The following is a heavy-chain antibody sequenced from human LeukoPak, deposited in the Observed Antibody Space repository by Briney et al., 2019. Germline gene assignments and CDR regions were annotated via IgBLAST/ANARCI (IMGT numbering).Heavy chain of an antibody. CDR1: GYTFTGYY. V-gene: IGHV1-2*02. D-gene: IGHD3-9*01. J-gene: IGHJ6*02. Sequence: GASVKVSCKASGYTFTGYYMHWVRQAPGQGLEWMGWINPNSGGTNYAQKFQGRVTMTRDTSISTAYMELSRLRSGDTAVYYCARIRDSNYDILTGYSPTSYGMDVWGQGTTVTVSS. CDR3: ARIRDSNYDILTGYSPTSYGMDV. CDR2: INPNSGGT.